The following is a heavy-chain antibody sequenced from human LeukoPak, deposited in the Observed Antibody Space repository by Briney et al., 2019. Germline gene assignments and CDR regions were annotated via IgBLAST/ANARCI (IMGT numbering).Heavy chain of an antibody. J-gene: IGHJ4*02. CDR1: GYTFTGYY. CDR2: INPNSGGT. Sequence: ASVKVSCKASGYTFTGYYMHWVRQAPGRGLEWTGRINPNSGGTNYAQKFQGRVTMTRDTSISTAYMELSRLRSDDTAVYYCARGADSSGISDFDYWGQGTLVTVSS. CDR3: ARGADSSGISDFDY. V-gene: IGHV1-2*06. D-gene: IGHD6-19*01.